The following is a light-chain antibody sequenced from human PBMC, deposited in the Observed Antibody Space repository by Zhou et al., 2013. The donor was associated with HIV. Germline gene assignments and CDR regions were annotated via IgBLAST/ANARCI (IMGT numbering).Light chain of an antibody. Sequence: EIVMTQSPGTLSVSPGERATLSCRASQSVGTNLAWYQQKTGQAPRLLIYGASTRATGIPARFGGSGSGTEFTLTISSMQSEDSAVYYCQQYNKWPRGFGQGTKVEIK. V-gene: IGKV3-15*01. CDR3: QQYNKWPRG. J-gene: IGKJ1*01. CDR1: QSVGTN. CDR2: GAS.